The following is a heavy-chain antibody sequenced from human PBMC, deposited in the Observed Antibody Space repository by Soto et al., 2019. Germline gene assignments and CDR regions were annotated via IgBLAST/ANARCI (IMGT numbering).Heavy chain of an antibody. J-gene: IGHJ4*02. Sequence: SGPTLVNPTETLTLTCTVSGFSLINPRMVVSWIRQPPGNALEWLAHIFSNDEKSYSTSLKSRLTISRDTSKSQVVLTMTNMDPVDTATYYCARIQRISMIVVSKPYFDYWGQGALVTVSS. CDR2: IFSNDEK. CDR1: GFSLINPRMV. V-gene: IGHV2-26*01. D-gene: IGHD3-22*01. CDR3: ARIQRISMIVVSKPYFDY.